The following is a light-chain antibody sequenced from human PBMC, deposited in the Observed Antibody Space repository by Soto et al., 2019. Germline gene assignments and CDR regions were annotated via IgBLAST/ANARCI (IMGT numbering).Light chain of an antibody. CDR1: QSITTNY. Sequence: ESVLTQSPGTLSLSPGERATLSCRAGQSITTNYLAWYQQRFGQAPRLLIHGASSRAAGIPDRFSGSGSGTDFTLTISRLEPEDVAVYYCQQYGSSITFGQGTRLEIK. V-gene: IGKV3-20*01. J-gene: IGKJ5*01. CDR2: GAS. CDR3: QQYGSSIT.